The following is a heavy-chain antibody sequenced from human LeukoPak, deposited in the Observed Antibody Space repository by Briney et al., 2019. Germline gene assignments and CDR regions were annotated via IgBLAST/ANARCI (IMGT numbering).Heavy chain of an antibody. CDR1: GGSISSYY. CDR2: IYYSGST. CDR3: ARVGLGGYSGYDDF. Sequence: PSETLSLTCTVSGGSISSYYWSWIRQPPGQGLEWIGYIYYSGSTNYNPSLKSRVTISVDMSKNQFSLRLYSVTAADTAVYYCARVGLGGYSGYDDFWGQGTLVTVSS. J-gene: IGHJ4*02. D-gene: IGHD5-12*01. V-gene: IGHV4-59*01.